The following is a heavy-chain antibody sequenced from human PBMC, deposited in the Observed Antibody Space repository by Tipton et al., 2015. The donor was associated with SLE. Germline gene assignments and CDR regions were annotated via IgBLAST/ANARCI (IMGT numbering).Heavy chain of an antibody. J-gene: IGHJ6*03. V-gene: IGHV4-34*01. Sequence: TLSLTCAVYGGSFSGYYWSWIRQPPGKGPEWIGEINHSGGTNYNPSLKSRVTISVDTSKNQFSLKLSSVTAADTAVYYCARGLGAYSSGWRYYYYYMDVWGKGTTVTVSS. CDR1: GGSFSGYY. CDR3: ARGLGAYSSGWRYYYYYMDV. CDR2: INHSGGT. D-gene: IGHD6-19*01.